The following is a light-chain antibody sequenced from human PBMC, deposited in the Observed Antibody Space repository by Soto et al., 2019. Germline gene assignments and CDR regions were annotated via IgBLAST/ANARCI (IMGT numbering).Light chain of an antibody. CDR1: SSDVGGYNY. J-gene: IGLJ1*01. CDR3: TSYTSSSSYV. Sequence: QSVLTQPAYVSGSPGQSITISFAGSSSDVGGYNYVSWYQQHPGKAPKLMIYDVNNRPSGVSNRFSGSKSGNTASLTISGVQAEDEADYYCTSYTSSSSYVFGTGT. V-gene: IGLV2-14*03. CDR2: DVN.